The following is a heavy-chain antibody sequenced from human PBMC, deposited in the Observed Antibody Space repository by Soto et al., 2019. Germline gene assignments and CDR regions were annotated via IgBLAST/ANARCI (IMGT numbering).Heavy chain of an antibody. CDR1: GYTFTSYG. Sequence: ASVKVSCKASGYTFTSYGISWVRQAPGRGLEWMGWISAYNGNTNYAQKLQGRVTMTTDTSTSTAYMELRSLRSDDTAVYYCARDQTPIAVAGYYYGMDVWGQGTTVTVSS. V-gene: IGHV1-18*01. CDR2: ISAYNGNT. D-gene: IGHD6-19*01. CDR3: ARDQTPIAVAGYYYGMDV. J-gene: IGHJ6*02.